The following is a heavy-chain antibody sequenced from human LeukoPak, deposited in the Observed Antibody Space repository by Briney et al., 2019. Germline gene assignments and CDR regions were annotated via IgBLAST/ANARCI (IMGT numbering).Heavy chain of an antibody. Sequence: ASVTVSCKASGYTFTGYYMHWVRQAPEQGLEWMGWINPNSGGTNYAQKFQGRVTMTRDTSISTAYMELSRLRSDDTAVYYCARDRVHLDFDSWGQGTLVTVSS. J-gene: IGHJ4*02. CDR1: GYTFTGYY. V-gene: IGHV1-2*02. CDR2: INPNSGGT. D-gene: IGHD1-1*01. CDR3: ARDRVHLDFDS.